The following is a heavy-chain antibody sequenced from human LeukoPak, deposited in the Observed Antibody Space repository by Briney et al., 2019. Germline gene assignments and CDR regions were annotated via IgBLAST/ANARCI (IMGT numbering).Heavy chain of an antibody. CDR1: GGSFSGYY. CDR2: INHSGSS. Sequence: PSETLSLTCAVYGGSFSGYYWSWIRQPPGKGLEWIGEINHSGSSNYNPSLKSRLTMSVDMPKNQFSLNLTSVTAADTAVYYCVRLLTRLSMLRGAKTHNWFDPWGQGTLVTISS. CDR3: VRLLTRLSMLRGAKTHNWFDP. J-gene: IGHJ5*02. D-gene: IGHD3-10*01. V-gene: IGHV4-34*01.